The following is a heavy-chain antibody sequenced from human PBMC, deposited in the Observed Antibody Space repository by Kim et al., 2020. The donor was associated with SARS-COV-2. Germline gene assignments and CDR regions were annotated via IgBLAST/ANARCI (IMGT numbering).Heavy chain of an antibody. CDR1: VFTFSSYA. CDR2: ISGSGGST. J-gene: IGHJ4*02. Sequence: GGSLRLSCAASVFTFSSYAMSWVRQAPGKGLEWVSAISGSGGSTYYADSVKGRFTISRDNSKNTLYLQMNSLRAEDTAVYYCAKDLLGYCSGGSCYSSPPFDYWGQGTLVTVSS. D-gene: IGHD2-15*01. CDR3: AKDLLGYCSGGSCYSSPPFDY. V-gene: IGHV3-23*01.